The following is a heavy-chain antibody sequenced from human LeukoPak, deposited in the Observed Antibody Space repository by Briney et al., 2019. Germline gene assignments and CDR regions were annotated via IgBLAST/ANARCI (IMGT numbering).Heavy chain of an antibody. J-gene: IGHJ4*02. Sequence: SVKVSCKASGGTFSSYAISWVRQAPGQGLEWMGRIIPILGIANYAQKFQGRVTITADKSTSTAYMELSSLRSEDTAVYYCASYYYDSSGYSLDYWGQGILVTVSS. CDR3: ASYYYDSSGYSLDY. D-gene: IGHD3-22*01. V-gene: IGHV1-69*04. CDR2: IIPILGIA. CDR1: GGTFSSYA.